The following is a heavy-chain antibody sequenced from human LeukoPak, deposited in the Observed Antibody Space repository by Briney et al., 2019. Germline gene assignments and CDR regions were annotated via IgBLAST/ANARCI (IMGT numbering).Heavy chain of an antibody. V-gene: IGHV4-34*01. Sequence: SETLSLTCAVYGGSFSGYYWSWIRQPPGKGLEWIGEINHSGSTNYNPSLKSRVTISVDTSKNQFSLKLSSVTAADTAVYYCARGVYDSSGYTLDYWGQGTLVTVSS. CDR3: ARGVYDSSGYTLDY. CDR2: INHSGST. D-gene: IGHD3-22*01. J-gene: IGHJ4*02. CDR1: GGSFSGYY.